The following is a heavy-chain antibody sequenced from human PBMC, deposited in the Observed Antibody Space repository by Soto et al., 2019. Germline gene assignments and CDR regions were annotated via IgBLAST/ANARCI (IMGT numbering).Heavy chain of an antibody. CDR1: GYTLTELS. J-gene: IGHJ4*02. V-gene: IGHV1-24*01. Sequence: ASVKVSCKVSGYTLTELSMHWVRQAPGKGLEWMGGFDPEDGETIYAQKFQGRVTMTEDTSTDTAYMELSSLRSEDTAVNYCAIYSSSSPYYFDYWGQGTLVTVSS. CDR2: FDPEDGET. D-gene: IGHD6-6*01. CDR3: AIYSSSSPYYFDY.